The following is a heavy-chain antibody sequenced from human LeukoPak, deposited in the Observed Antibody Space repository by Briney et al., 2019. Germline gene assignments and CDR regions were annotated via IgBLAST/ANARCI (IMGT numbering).Heavy chain of an antibody. CDR2: ISYSGST. CDR3: ARRVYSGSYNWYFDL. Sequence: SETLSLTCTVSGGSISTSTYYWGWIRQPPGKGLEWIGSISYSGSTYNNPSLKSRVTISVDTSKNQFSLKLSSVAAPDTAVYYCARRVYSGSYNWYFDLWGRGTLVTVSS. J-gene: IGHJ2*01. V-gene: IGHV4-39*01. D-gene: IGHD1-26*01. CDR1: GGSISTSTYY.